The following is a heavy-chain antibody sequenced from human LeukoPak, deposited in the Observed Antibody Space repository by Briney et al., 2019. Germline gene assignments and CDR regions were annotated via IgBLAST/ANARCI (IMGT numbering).Heavy chain of an antibody. D-gene: IGHD5-18*01. CDR1: GFTFSSYW. Sequence: PGGSLGLSCAASGFTFSSYWMHWVRQAPGKGLVWVSLINNDGSTNYADSVKGRFTISRDNAKSTVFLQMNSLRPEDTAVYFCVMGRAYNYWGRGTMVTVSS. CDR2: INNDGST. V-gene: IGHV3-74*01. J-gene: IGHJ4*03. CDR3: VMGRAYNY.